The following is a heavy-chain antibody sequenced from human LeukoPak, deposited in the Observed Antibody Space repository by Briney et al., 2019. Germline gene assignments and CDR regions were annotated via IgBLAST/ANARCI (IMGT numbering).Heavy chain of an antibody. Sequence: ASVKVSCKASGYTFTCYYMHWVRQAPGQGLEWMGWINPNSGGTNYAQKFQGRVTMTRDTSISTAYMELSRLRSDDTAVYYCARGIRIVVVPAAIRFDYWGQGTLVTVSS. V-gene: IGHV1-2*02. CDR2: INPNSGGT. J-gene: IGHJ4*02. CDR1: GYTFTCYY. D-gene: IGHD2-2*02. CDR3: ARGIRIVVVPAAIRFDY.